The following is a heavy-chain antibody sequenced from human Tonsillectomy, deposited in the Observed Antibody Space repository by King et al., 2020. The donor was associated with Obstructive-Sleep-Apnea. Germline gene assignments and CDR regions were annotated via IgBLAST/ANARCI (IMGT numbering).Heavy chain of an antibody. Sequence: QFQLVQSGAEVKKPGASVKVSCKASGYTFTGYYMHWVRQAPRQGLEWMGWINPNSGGTNYAQKFQGRVTMTRDTSISTAYMELSRLRSDDTAVYYCARSNLRGPLNSGYDPRLRAGHYYYGMDVWGQGTTVTVSS. D-gene: IGHD5-12*01. CDR2: INPNSGGT. J-gene: IGHJ6*02. V-gene: IGHV1-2*02. CDR3: ARSNLRGPLNSGYDPRLRAGHYYYGMDV. CDR1: GYTFTGYY.